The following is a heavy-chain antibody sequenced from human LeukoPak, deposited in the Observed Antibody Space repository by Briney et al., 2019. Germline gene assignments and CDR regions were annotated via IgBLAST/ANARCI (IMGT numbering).Heavy chain of an antibody. CDR3: ARDLGYCTGGTCYPNWFDP. CDR2: INAGKDNT. D-gene: IGHD2-15*01. Sequence: GASVKVSCKASGYTFTSYAMHWVRQAPGQRLEWMGWINAGKDNTKYSQKFQGRVTITRDTSACTAYMELSSLRSEDTAVYYCARDLGYCTGGTCYPNWFDPWGQGTLVTVSS. CDR1: GYTFTSYA. J-gene: IGHJ5*02. V-gene: IGHV1-3*01.